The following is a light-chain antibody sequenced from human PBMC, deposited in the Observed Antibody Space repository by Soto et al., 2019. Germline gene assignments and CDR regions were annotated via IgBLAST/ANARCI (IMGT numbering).Light chain of an antibody. CDR3: QSCDSSCSGTGV. V-gene: IGLV1-40*01. Sequence: QSVLTQPPSVSGAPGQRVTISCTGTSSNIGAGYDVHWYQQFPGTAPKLLIYGNRNRPSGVPDRFSGSKSGTAASLAITGLEAEDEAKYYCQSCDSSCSGTGVFGTGTKVTVL. CDR1: SSNIGAGYD. CDR2: GNR. J-gene: IGLJ1*01.